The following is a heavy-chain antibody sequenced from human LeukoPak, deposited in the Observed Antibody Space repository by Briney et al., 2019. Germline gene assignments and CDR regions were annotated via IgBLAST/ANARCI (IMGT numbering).Heavy chain of an antibody. Sequence: GASVKVSCKASGYTFTGYYMHWVRQAPGQGLEWMGWINPNSGGTNYAQKFQGRVTMTRDTSISTAYMELSRLRSDDTAVYYCARVYSGSYSYAFDIWGQGTMVTVYS. V-gene: IGHV1-2*02. CDR1: GYTFTGYY. J-gene: IGHJ3*02. CDR3: ARVYSGSYSYAFDI. D-gene: IGHD1-26*01. CDR2: INPNSGGT.